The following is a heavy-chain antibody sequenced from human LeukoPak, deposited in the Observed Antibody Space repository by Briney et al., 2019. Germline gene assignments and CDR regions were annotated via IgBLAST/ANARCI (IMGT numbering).Heavy chain of an antibody. D-gene: IGHD6-19*01. J-gene: IGHJ4*02. V-gene: IGHV3-30*04. CDR3: AREYRSAWTSFDY. CDR2: ISSDGRNK. CDR1: GVSFSTYT. Sequence: GESLKISCAASGVSFSTYTMNCVRQAPSKGLEWVSFISSDGRNKYYADSVKGRFTISRDNSESTLFLQMNSLRAEDTAVYYCAREYRSAWTSFDYWGQGTLVTVSS.